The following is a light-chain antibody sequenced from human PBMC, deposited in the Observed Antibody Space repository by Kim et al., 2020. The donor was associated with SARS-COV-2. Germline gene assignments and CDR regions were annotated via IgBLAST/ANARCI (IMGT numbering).Light chain of an antibody. CDR2: YQD. J-gene: IGLJ2*01. CDR1: SSNIGRSH. CDR3: AGWDDSLHAVL. Sequence: GQRVTIACSGGSSNIGRSHVIWYLQLPGAAPKLHIYYQDQRPSGVPDRFSGSKSGASASLAISGLQSDEEADYYCAGWDDSLHAVLFGGGNKVTVL. V-gene: IGLV1-44*01.